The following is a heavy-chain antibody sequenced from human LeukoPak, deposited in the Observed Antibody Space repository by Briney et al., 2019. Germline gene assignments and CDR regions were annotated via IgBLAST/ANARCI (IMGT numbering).Heavy chain of an antibody. D-gene: IGHD3-22*01. Sequence: GRSLRLSCAASGFTFCTNWMHWVRQAPGKGLVWVSRTNSDGSDTGYADSVKGRFTISRDNAKSTVYLQMNSLRADDAAVYYCARSTNYYDTTGLGYWGQGTLVTVSS. CDR2: TNSDGSDT. CDR1: GFTFCTNW. J-gene: IGHJ4*02. CDR3: ARSTNYYDTTGLGY. V-gene: IGHV3-74*01.